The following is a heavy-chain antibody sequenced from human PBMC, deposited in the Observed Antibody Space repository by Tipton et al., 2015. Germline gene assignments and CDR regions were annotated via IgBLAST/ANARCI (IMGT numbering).Heavy chain of an antibody. D-gene: IGHD3-10*01. CDR3: ARRRGRFYFDF. J-gene: IGHJ2*01. V-gene: IGHV3-33*05. CDR2: VSYDGGEK. CDR1: GFTFSSYG. Sequence: RSLRLSCAASGFTFSSYGMHWVRQAPGKGLEWVALVSYDGGEKHHADSVKGRFTISRDNAKNSLYLQMNSLRAEDTAVYYCARRRGRFYFDFWGRGTLVTVSS.